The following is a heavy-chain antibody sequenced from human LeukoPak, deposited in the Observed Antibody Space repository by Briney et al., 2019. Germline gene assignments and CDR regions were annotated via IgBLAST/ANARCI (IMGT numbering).Heavy chain of an antibody. J-gene: IGHJ6*03. D-gene: IGHD3-3*01. CDR3: ARGALYDFRSGYPQTTDYYMDV. CDR1: GFTFSDYY. CDR2: ISSSGSTI. Sequence: GGSLRLSCAASGFTFSDYYMSWIRQAPGKGLEWVSYISSSGSTIYYADSVKGRFTISRDNAKNSLYLQMYSLRAEDTAVYYCARGALYDFRSGYPQTTDYYMDVWGKGTTVTVSS. V-gene: IGHV3-11*01.